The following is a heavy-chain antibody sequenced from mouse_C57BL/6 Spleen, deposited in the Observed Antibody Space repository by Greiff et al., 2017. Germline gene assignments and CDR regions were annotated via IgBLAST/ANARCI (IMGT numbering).Heavy chain of an antibody. D-gene: IGHD4-1*02. CDR3: TPTGTGY. CDR2: IDPETGGT. CDR1: GYTFTDYE. J-gene: IGHJ2*01. V-gene: IGHV1-15*01. Sequence: VQRVESGAELVRPGASVTLSCKASGYTFTDYEMHWVKQTPVHGLEWIGAIDPETGGTAYNQKFKGKAILTADKSSSTAYMELRSLTSEDSAVYYCTPTGTGYWGQGTTLTVSS.